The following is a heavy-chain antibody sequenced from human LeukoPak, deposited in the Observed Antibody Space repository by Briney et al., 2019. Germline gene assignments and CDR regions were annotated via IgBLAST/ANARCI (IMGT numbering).Heavy chain of an antibody. J-gene: IGHJ5*02. D-gene: IGHD6-13*01. CDR1: GFTFSSYA. V-gene: IGHV3-23*01. CDR3: AHPTEYSSSWYGDWFDP. CDR2: ISGSGGST. Sequence: GGSLRLSCAASGFTFSSYAMSWVRQAPGKGLEWVSAISGSGGSTYYADSLKGRFTISRDNSKNTLYLQMNSLRAEDTAVYYCAHPTEYSSSWYGDWFDPWGQGTLVTVSS.